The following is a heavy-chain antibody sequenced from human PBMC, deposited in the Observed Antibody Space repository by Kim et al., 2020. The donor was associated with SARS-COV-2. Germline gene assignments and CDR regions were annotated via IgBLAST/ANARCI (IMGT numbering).Heavy chain of an antibody. D-gene: IGHD6-6*01. V-gene: IGHV7-4-1*02. CDR2: INTNTGNP. CDR1: GYTFTNYA. Sequence: ASVKVSCKASGYTFTNYAINWVRQAPGQGLEWMGWINTNTGNPMYAQGFTGRFVFSLDTSVNTAYLQINRLKAEDTDVYYCAREIYSSSSGGAFDIWGQGTMVTVSS. J-gene: IGHJ3*02. CDR3: AREIYSSSSGGAFDI.